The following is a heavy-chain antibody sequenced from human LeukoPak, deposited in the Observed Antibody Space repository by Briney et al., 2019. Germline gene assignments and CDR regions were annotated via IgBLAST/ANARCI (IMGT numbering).Heavy chain of an antibody. CDR1: GGSFSGYY. CDR2: INHSGGT. D-gene: IGHD4-11*01. J-gene: IGHJ1*01. V-gene: IGHV4-34*01. CDR3: ARGSSNFGSEYFLQ. Sequence: PSETLSLTCAVYGGSFSGYYWSWIRQTPGKGLEWIGEINHSGGTKYNPSLATRLTISVDETRNQFSLDVRSVTAADSGVYYCARGSSNFGSEYFLQWGPGTQVTVSS.